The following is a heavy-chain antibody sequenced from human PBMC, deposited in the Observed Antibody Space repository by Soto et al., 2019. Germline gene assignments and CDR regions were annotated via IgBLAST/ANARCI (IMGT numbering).Heavy chain of an antibody. CDR1: GGTFSSYA. V-gene: IGHV1-69*13. Sequence: GASVKVSCKASGGTFSSYAISWVRQAPGQGLEWMGGIIPIFGTANYAQKFQGRVTITADESTSTAYMELSSLRSEDTAVYYCARVTGGAVAGTGYYYYYGMDVWGQGTTVTV. J-gene: IGHJ6*02. CDR3: ARVTGGAVAGTGYYYYYGMDV. CDR2: IIPIFGTA. D-gene: IGHD6-19*01.